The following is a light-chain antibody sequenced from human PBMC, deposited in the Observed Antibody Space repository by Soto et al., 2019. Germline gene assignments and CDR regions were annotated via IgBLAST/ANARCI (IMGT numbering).Light chain of an antibody. J-gene: IGLJ1*01. V-gene: IGLV1-44*01. CDR3: AAWDDSLKV. Sequence: QSVLTQPPSAPGTPGQRVSISCSGSSSNIGSNTVNWYQQLPGTAPKLLIYSNNQRPSGVPDRFSGSKSGTSASLAISGLQSGDEADYYCAAWDDSLKVFGTGTKVTVL. CDR1: SSNIGSNT. CDR2: SNN.